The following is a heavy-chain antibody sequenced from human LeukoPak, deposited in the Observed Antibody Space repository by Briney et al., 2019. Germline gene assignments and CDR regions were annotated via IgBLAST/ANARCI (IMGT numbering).Heavy chain of an antibody. D-gene: IGHD4-17*01. J-gene: IGHJ4*02. V-gene: IGHV3-66*02. CDR2: IYSGGST. Sequence: GGSLRLSCAASGFTVSSNYRSWVRQAPGKGLEWVSVIYSGGSTYYADSVKGRFTISRDNSKNTLYLQMNSLRAEDTAVYYCARPFFYGHYARRNDYWGQGTLVTVSS. CDR1: GFTVSSNY. CDR3: ARPFFYGHYARRNDY.